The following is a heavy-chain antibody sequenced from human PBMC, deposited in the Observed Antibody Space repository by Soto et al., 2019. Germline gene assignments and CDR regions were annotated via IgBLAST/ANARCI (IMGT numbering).Heavy chain of an antibody. V-gene: IGHV1-69*10. D-gene: IGHD5-18*01. Sequence: GASVTVSCKASGYTFTNYGISWVRQATGQGLEWLGWIIPNHDQANYAQKLQGRVTITADESTSTAYMELSSLRSEDTAVYYCARMSNTGMVTTRYYGMDVWGQGTTVTVSS. CDR3: ARMSNTGMVTTRYYGMDV. CDR2: IIPNHDQA. CDR1: GYTFTNYG. J-gene: IGHJ6*02.